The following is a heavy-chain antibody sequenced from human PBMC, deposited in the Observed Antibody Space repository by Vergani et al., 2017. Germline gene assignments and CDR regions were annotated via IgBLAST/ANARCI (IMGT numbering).Heavy chain of an antibody. Sequence: QLQLQESGPGLVKPSETLSLTCTVSGGSISSSSYYWGWIRQPPGKGLEWIGSIYYSGSTYYNPSLKSRVTISVDTSKNQFSLKLSSVTAADTAVYYCARVILWFGEFHWFDPWGQGTLVTVSS. CDR2: IYYSGST. CDR1: GGSISSSSYY. D-gene: IGHD3-10*01. V-gene: IGHV4-39*07. CDR3: ARVILWFGEFHWFDP. J-gene: IGHJ5*02.